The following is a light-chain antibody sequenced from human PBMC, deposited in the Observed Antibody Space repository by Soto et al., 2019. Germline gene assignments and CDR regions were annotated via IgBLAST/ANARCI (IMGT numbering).Light chain of an antibody. CDR2: GTS. Sequence: IVVTKSPATLSVSQGERATLSCRASQNVGIDLAWFQQKPGQAPRLLIYGTSIRATGIPARFSASGSGTEFTLTINSLQSEDFAVYYCQQCNDWPLTFGGGTKVDIK. CDR1: QNVGID. V-gene: IGKV3-15*01. J-gene: IGKJ4*01. CDR3: QQCNDWPLT.